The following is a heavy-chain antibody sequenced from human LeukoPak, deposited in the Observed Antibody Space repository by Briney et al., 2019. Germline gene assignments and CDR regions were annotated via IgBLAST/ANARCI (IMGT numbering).Heavy chain of an antibody. V-gene: IGHV1-8*01. CDR2: MNPNSGNT. CDR3: ARGGAYYYDSSGYRP. D-gene: IGHD3-22*01. CDR1: GYTFTSYD. Sequence: ASVKVSCKASGYTFTSYDINWVRQATGQGLEWMGWMNPNSGNTGYAQKFQGRVTMTRNTSISTAYMELSSLRSEDTAVYYCARGGAYYYDSSGYRPWGQGTLVTVSS. J-gene: IGHJ5*02.